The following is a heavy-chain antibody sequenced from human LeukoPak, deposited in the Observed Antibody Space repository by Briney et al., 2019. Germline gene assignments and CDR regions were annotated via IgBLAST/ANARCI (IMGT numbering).Heavy chain of an antibody. CDR3: ARDASLGSGSYENFDY. V-gene: IGHV1-18*01. CDR1: GGTFSSYA. J-gene: IGHJ4*02. CDR2: ISAYNGNT. Sequence: ASVKVSCKASGGTFSSYAISWVRQAPGQGLEWMGWISAYNGNTNYAQKLQGRVTMTTDTSTSTAYMELRSLRSDDTAVYYCARDASLGSGSYENFDYWGQGTLVTVSS. D-gene: IGHD3-10*01.